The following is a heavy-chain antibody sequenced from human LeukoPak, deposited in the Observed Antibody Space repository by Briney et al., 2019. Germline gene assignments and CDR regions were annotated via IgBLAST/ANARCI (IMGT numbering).Heavy chain of an antibody. V-gene: IGHV3-21*01. J-gene: IGHJ4*02. CDR1: GFTFSSYS. Sequence: GGSLRLSCAASGFTFSSYSMNWVRPAPGKGLEWVSSVCSSSSFIYYADSVKGRFTISRDNATNSLYLQMNSLRAEDTAVYYCARGGGGSYYHLLDYWGQGTLVTVSS. CDR2: VCSSSSFI. CDR3: ARGGGGSYYHLLDY. D-gene: IGHD1-26*01.